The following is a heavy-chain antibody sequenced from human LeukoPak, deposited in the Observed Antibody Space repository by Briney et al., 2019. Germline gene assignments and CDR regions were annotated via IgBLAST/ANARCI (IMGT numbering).Heavy chain of an antibody. CDR2: ISSSSSYI. CDR1: GFTFSSYS. V-gene: IGHV3-21*01. Sequence: GALRLSCAASGFTFSSYSMNWVRQAPGKGLEWVSSISSSSSYIYYADSVKGRFTISRDNAKNSLYLQMNSLRAEDTAVYYCARLRAVTCYYYGMDVWGQGTTVTVSS. CDR3: ARLRAVTCYYYGMDV. D-gene: IGHD4-4*01. J-gene: IGHJ6*02.